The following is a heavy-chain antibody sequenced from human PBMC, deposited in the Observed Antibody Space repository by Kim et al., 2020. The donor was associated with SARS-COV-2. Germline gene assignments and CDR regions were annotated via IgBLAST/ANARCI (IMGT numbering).Heavy chain of an antibody. V-gene: IGHV3-11*01. Sequence: GGSLRLSCAASGFTFSDYYMSWIRQAPGKGLEWVSYISNSGSTIYYADSVKGRFTISRDNAKNSLYLQMNSLRAEDTAVYYCARDRLVDQLLDYWGQGTLVTVSP. CDR2: ISNSGSTI. CDR1: GFTFSDYY. J-gene: IGHJ4*02. CDR3: ARDRLVDQLLDY. D-gene: IGHD2-2*01.